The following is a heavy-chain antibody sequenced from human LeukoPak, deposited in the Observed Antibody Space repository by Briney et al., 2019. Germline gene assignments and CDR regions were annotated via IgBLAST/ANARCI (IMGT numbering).Heavy chain of an antibody. CDR1: RFTFSTYS. CDR2: ISSSSSYI. V-gene: IGHV3-21*01. Sequence: GGSLRLSCAASRFTFSTYSMNWVRQAPGKGLEWVSSISSSSSYIYYADSVKGRFTISRDNSKNTLYLQMNSLRAEDTAVYYCARDLVGAPRVYWGQGTLVTVSS. J-gene: IGHJ4*02. D-gene: IGHD1-26*01. CDR3: ARDLVGAPRVY.